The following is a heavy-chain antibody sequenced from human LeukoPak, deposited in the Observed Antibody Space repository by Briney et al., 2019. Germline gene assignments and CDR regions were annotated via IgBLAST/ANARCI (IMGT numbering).Heavy chain of an antibody. Sequence: SETLSLTCSVSTGSMNNYYWGWIRQPAEKGLEWIGRLRTTGSTNYNPSLKSRVTMSLEMSENQFSLKLSSVTAADTAVYYCARASSAPNNWNYGRFDPWGQGTLVTVSS. J-gene: IGHJ5*02. CDR3: ARASSAPNNWNYGRFDP. CDR2: LRTTGST. V-gene: IGHV4-4*07. D-gene: IGHD1-7*01. CDR1: TGSMNNYY.